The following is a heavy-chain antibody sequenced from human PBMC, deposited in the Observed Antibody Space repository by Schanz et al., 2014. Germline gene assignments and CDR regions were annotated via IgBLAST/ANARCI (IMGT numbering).Heavy chain of an antibody. D-gene: IGHD3-3*01. J-gene: IGHJ5*02. V-gene: IGHV4-4*07. CDR3: ARDRGYDFSFDP. CDR1: GGSISSFY. CDR2: IYTSGST. Sequence: QVQLQESGPGLVKSSETLSLTCTVSGGSISSFYWGWIRQPAGKGLEWIGRIYTSGSTNYNPSLKSRVPMSLDPSKNQFPLKLSSVTAADTAVYYCARDRGYDFSFDPWGQGTLVTVSS.